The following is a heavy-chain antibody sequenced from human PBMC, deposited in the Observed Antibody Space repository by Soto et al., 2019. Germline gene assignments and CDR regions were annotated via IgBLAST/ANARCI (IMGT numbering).Heavy chain of an antibody. Sequence: QITLKESGPTLVKPTQTLTLTCTFSGFSLRKSGMGVGWIHQPPGQALEWLAIIYWDDDKRYTPSLKNRLTITXNTSKDRVVLTMTNMDPMDTGTYYCAHRPGDNWFDPWGQGTLVTVSS. CDR1: GFSLRKSGMG. CDR2: IYWDDDK. D-gene: IGHD3-10*01. CDR3: AHRPGDNWFDP. J-gene: IGHJ5*02. V-gene: IGHV2-5*02.